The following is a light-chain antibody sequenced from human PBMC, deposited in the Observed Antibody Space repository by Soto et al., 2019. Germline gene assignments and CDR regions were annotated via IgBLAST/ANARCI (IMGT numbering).Light chain of an antibody. CDR2: RNN. Sequence: QPVLTQPPSASGTPGQRVTISSSGRSSNIGSNYVYWYQQLPGTAPKLLIYRNNQRPSGVHDLFSGSKSGTSASLAMSGLRSEDEADYYCAAWDDSLSGVVFGGGTKLTVL. CDR3: AAWDDSLSGVV. CDR1: SSNIGSNY. V-gene: IGLV1-47*01. J-gene: IGLJ2*01.